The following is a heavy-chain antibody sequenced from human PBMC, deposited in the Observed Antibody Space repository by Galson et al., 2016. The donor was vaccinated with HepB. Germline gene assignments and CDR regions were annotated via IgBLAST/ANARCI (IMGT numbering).Heavy chain of an antibody. CDR1: RYTFTSYY. V-gene: IGHV1-18*04. D-gene: IGHD3-22*01. CDR2: ISSYNDNI. CDR3: ARGRSSSGYAHYYYGMDV. J-gene: IGHJ6*02. Sequence: SVKVSCKASRYTFTSYYIHWVRQAPGQGLEWMGWISSYNDNIDYAQKFQGRVTMTTDTSTSTAYMELRSLKSDDTAVYYCARGRSSSGYAHYYYGMDVWGQGTTVTVSS.